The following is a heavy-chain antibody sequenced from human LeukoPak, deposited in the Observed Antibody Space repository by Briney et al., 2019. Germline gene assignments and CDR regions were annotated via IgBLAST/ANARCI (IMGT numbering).Heavy chain of an antibody. CDR1: GVTFSGYA. J-gene: IGHJ3*02. CDR3: AKRELLLDDAFDI. D-gene: IGHD3-10*01. Sequence: GGSLRLSCAASGVTFSGYAMSWVRQAPGKGLEWVSAISGSGGSTYYAASVKGRFTISRDNSKNTLYLQMNSLRAEDTAVYYCAKRELLLDDAFDIWGQGTMVTVSS. CDR2: ISGSGGST. V-gene: IGHV3-23*01.